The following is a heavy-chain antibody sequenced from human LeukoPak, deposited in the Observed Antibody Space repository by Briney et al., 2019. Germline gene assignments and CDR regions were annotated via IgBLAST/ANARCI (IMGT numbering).Heavy chain of an antibody. CDR2: INPNNGGT. V-gene: IGHV1-2*02. D-gene: IGHD3-3*01. CDR1: GYTFTGYY. J-gene: IGHJ3*02. CDR3: ARDTDLEDAFDI. Sequence: ASVKVSCKASGYTFTGYYMHWVRQAPGQGLEWMGWINPNNGGTNYAQKFQGRVTMTRDTSISTAYMELSRLRSDDTAVYYCARDTDLEDAFDIWGQGTMVTVSS.